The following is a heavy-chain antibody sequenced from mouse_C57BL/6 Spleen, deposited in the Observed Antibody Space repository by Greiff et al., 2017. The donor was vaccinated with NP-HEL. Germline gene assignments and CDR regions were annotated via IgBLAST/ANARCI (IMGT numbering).Heavy chain of an antibody. Sequence: VQLQQSGPELVKPGASVKLSCKASGYTFTSYDINWVKQRPGQGLEWIGWIYPRDGSTKYNEKFKGKATLTVDTSSSTAYMELHSLTSEDSAVYFCARRYGSSYSYWYFDVWGTGTTVTVSS. J-gene: IGHJ1*03. CDR2: IYPRDGST. CDR3: ARRYGSSYSYWYFDV. CDR1: GYTFTSYD. D-gene: IGHD1-1*01. V-gene: IGHV1-85*01.